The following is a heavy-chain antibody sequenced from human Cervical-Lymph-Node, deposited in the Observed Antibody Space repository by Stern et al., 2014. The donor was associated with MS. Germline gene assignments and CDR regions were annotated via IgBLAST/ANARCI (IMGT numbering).Heavy chain of an antibody. CDR1: GGTFSSYA. CDR3: ARDRRHYDTSGGYYFDS. Sequence: VQLVESEAEVKKPGSSVKVSCTASGGTFSSYAINWVRQAPGQGPEWMGGVIPIVGTANYAQKFQVRVTITADESTSTAYMELSSLRSEDTAVYYCARDRRHYDTSGGYYFDSWGQGTLVTVSS. D-gene: IGHD3-22*01. V-gene: IGHV1-69*01. J-gene: IGHJ4*02. CDR2: VIPIVGTA.